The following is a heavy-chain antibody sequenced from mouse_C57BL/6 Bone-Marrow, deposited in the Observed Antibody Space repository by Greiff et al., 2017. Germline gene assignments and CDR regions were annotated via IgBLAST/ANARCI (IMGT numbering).Heavy chain of an antibody. CDR1: GYTFTDYY. CDR3: ARRVSSPYYFDY. V-gene: IGHV1-26*01. Sequence: VQLQQSGPELVKPGASVKISCKASGYTFTDYYMNWVKQSHGKSLEWIGDINPNNGGTSYNQKFKGKATLTVDKSSSTAYMELRSLTSEDSAVYYCARRVSSPYYFDYWGQGTTLTVSS. CDR2: INPNNGGT. J-gene: IGHJ2*01.